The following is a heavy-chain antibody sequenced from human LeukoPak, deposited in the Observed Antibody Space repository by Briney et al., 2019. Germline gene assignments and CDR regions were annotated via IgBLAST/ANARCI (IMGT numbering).Heavy chain of an antibody. J-gene: IGHJ4*02. CDR1: GFTFSTYG. D-gene: IGHD6-13*01. Sequence: GRSLRLSCAASGFTFSTYGMHWVRQAPGKGLEWVAVISYDGSNKFYGDSVKGRFTISRDNAKNSLYLQMNSLRAEDTAVYYCARPAIAAAVDYWGQGTLVTVSS. V-gene: IGHV3-30*03. CDR3: ARPAIAAAVDY. CDR2: ISYDGSNK.